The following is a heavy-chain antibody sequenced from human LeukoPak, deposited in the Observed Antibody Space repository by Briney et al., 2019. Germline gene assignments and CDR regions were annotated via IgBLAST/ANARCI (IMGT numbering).Heavy chain of an antibody. CDR1: GFSISSYY. Sequence: VPPSETLSLTCTVSGFSISSYYWSWIRQPPGTGLEWIGYIYYSGSTYYNPSLKSRVTISVDTSKNQFSLKLSSVTAADTAVYYCARTHEYFDYWGQGTLVTVSS. V-gene: IGHV4-59*01. CDR3: ARTHEYFDY. CDR2: IYYSGST. J-gene: IGHJ4*02.